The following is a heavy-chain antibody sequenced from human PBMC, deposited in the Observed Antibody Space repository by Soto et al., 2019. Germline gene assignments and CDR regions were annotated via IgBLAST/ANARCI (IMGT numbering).Heavy chain of an antibody. CDR2: TFYRFKWKN. D-gene: IGHD3-16*01. J-gene: IGHJ5*02. CDR3: ARDQTGRGLSNWFDP. Sequence: SQTLSLTCAISGDSVSTNAAGWSWVRQSPMRGLEWLGKTFYRFKWKNDYAPSVKSRMTITADTSKNQFSLHLTSLTPEDTAVYYCARDQTGRGLSNWFDPWGQGTLVTAPQ. V-gene: IGHV6-1*01. CDR1: GDSVSTNAAG.